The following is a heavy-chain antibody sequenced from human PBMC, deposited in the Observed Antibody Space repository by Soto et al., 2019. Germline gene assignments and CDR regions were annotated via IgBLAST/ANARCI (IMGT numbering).Heavy chain of an antibody. CDR2: IYPGDSDT. CDR1: GYSFTDYC. D-gene: IGHD1-26*01. J-gene: IGHJ4*02. Sequence: GESLKISCKGSGYSFTDYCIGWVLQMPGKGLEWMGIIYPGDSDTKYSPSFQGQVTISADKSISTAHLQWSSLKASDSAMYYCARILGATPESFEYWGQGTLVTVSS. CDR3: ARILGATPESFEY. V-gene: IGHV5-51*01.